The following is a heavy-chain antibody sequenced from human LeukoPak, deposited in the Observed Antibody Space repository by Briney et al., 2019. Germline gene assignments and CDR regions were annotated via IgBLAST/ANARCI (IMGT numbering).Heavy chain of an antibody. D-gene: IGHD3-10*01. V-gene: IGHV3-33*06. CDR2: IWYDGSNK. J-gene: IGHJ4*02. CDR3: AKQTITMVRGVVGEGLDY. CDR1: GFTFSSYG. Sequence: GGSLRLSCAASGFTFSSYGMHWVRQAPGKGLEWVAVIWYDGSNKYYADSVKGRFTISRDNSKNTLYLQMNSLRAEDTAVYYCAKQTITMVRGVVGEGLDYWGQGTLVTV.